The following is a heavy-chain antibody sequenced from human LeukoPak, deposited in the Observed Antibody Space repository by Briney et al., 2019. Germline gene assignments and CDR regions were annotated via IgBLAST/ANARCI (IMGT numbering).Heavy chain of an antibody. CDR3: ARDTNGGSYDADY. Sequence: SETLSLTCTVSGGSISSYYWSWIRQPAGKGLEWIGRIYSSGSTDFNPSLKSRVTMSVDTSKNQFSLKLSSVTAADTAVYFCARDTNGGSYDADYWGQGTLVTVSS. CDR1: GGSISSYY. V-gene: IGHV4-4*07. CDR2: IYSSGST. D-gene: IGHD1-26*01. J-gene: IGHJ4*02.